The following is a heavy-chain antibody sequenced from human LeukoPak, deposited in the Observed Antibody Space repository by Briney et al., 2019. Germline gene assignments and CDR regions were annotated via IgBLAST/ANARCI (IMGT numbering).Heavy chain of an antibody. CDR2: IYTSGST. CDR3: ARSLYGLDASDI. D-gene: IGHD2-2*02. J-gene: IGHJ3*02. V-gene: IGHV4-61*09. Sequence: SETLPLTCTVSGGSINSGSYYWNWIRQPAGKGLEWIGHIYTSGSTNYNPSLKSRVTISMDRSKNQFSVKLSSVAATDTAVYYCARSLYGLDASDIWGQGTMVTVSS. CDR1: GGSINSGSYY.